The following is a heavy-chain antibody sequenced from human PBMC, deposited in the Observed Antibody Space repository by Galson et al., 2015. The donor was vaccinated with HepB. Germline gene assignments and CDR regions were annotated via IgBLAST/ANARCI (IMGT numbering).Heavy chain of an antibody. V-gene: IGHV3-53*01. CDR1: GFSVRSN. Sequence: SLRLSCAASGFSVRSNMNWARQAPGKGLEWVSVIYSDDSTYYADSVKGRFTSSRDNSKNTLYLQMNSLRAEDTAVYYCAREREKGNSNYYGMDVWGQGTTVTVSS. J-gene: IGHJ6*02. CDR3: AREREKGNSNYYGMDV. D-gene: IGHD4-11*01. CDR2: IYSDDST.